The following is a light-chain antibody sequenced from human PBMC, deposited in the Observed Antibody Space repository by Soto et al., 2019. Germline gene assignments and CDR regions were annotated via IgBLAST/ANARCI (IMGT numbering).Light chain of an antibody. CDR3: QQFNSYPLT. CDR1: QTIVSW. CDR2: KAS. J-gene: IGKJ1*01. V-gene: IGKV1-5*03. Sequence: DIQMTQSPSTLSGSVGDRVTITCRASQTIVSWLAWYQQKPGKAPNLLIYKASSLESGIPSRFSGSGSGTEFTVTISSLQPEDFAAYYCQQFNSYPLTFGQGTKVDIK.